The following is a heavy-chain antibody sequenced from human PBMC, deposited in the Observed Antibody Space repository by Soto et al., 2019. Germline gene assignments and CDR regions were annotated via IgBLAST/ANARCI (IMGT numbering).Heavy chain of an antibody. J-gene: IGHJ6*02. D-gene: IGHD6-13*01. Sequence: ASVKVSCKASGYTFTSYGISWVRQAPGQGLEWMGWISAYNGNTNYAQKLQGRVTMTTDTSTSTAYMELRSLRSGDTAVYYCARGGQTDSSSWYYYYGMDVWGQGTTVTVSS. V-gene: IGHV1-18*04. CDR1: GYTFTSYG. CDR3: ARGGQTDSSSWYYYYGMDV. CDR2: ISAYNGNT.